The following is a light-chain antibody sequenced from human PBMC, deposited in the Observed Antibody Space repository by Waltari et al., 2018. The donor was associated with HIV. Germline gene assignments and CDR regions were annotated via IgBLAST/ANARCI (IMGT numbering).Light chain of an antibody. V-gene: IGLV3-21*02. CDR2: DDR. J-gene: IGLJ3*02. Sequence: SYVLTQPPSVSVAPGQTARITCGGDNIGTNSVHWYQQNPGQAPVLVVYDDRDRPSGIPERFSGSNSGNTATLTVSRVEVGDEADYYCQVWDGSSDHWVFGGGTKLTVL. CDR1: NIGTNS. CDR3: QVWDGSSDHWV.